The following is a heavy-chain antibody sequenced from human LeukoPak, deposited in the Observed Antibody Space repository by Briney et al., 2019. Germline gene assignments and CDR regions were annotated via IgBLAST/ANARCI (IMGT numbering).Heavy chain of an antibody. CDR2: INDNGRA. J-gene: IGHJ6*03. Sequence: SETLSLTCAVYGGSFSNYYWNWIRQPPGKGLEWLGEINDNGRANYNPSLMSRVTVSVDTSKNQFSLRLTSVTAADTAVYYCARRWNYGRNYYIDVWGKGATVSVSS. CDR1: GGSFSNYY. V-gene: IGHV4-34*01. CDR3: ARRWNYGRNYYIDV. D-gene: IGHD1-7*01.